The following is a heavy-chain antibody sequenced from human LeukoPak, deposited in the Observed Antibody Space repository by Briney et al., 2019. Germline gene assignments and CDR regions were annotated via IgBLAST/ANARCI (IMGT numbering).Heavy chain of an antibody. CDR3: ARDRGQWLDLLGVCDY. D-gene: IGHD6-19*01. CDR1: GYTFTGYY. J-gene: IGHJ4*02. Sequence: GASVKVSCKASGYTFTGYYMHWVRQAPGLGLEWMGRINPNSGGTNYAQKFQGRVTMTRDTSISTAYMELSRLRSDDTAVYYCARDRGQWLDLLGVCDYRGQGTLVTVSS. CDR2: INPNSGGT. V-gene: IGHV1-2*06.